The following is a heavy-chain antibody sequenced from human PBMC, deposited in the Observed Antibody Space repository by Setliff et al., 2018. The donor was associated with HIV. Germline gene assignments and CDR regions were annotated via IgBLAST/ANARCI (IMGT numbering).Heavy chain of an antibody. V-gene: IGHV3-15*01. CDR3: ARGAGAGPNFHFDS. Sequence: PGGSLRLSCAVSGLTFSNAYITWVRQAPGKGLEWVAVIRSKTYGGTTDFAAPVKGRFTISGDDSKNTLYLQMDSLKAEDTAVYYCARGAGAGPNFHFDSWGQGTLVTVS. D-gene: IGHD6-19*01. CDR2: IRSKTYGGTT. CDR1: GLTFSNAY. J-gene: IGHJ4*02.